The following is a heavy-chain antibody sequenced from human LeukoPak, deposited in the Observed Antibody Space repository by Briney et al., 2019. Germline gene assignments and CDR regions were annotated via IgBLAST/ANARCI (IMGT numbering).Heavy chain of an antibody. CDR1: GFTFSSYA. V-gene: IGHV3-23*01. CDR2: ISGSGGST. CDR3: AKDLHIVVVPAAFDY. Sequence: GGSLRLSCAASGFTFSSYAMSWVRQAPGKELEWVSAISGSGGSTYYADSVKGRFTISRDNSKNTLYLQINSLRAEDTAEYYCAKDLHIVVVPAAFDYWGQGTLVTVSS. D-gene: IGHD2-2*01. J-gene: IGHJ4*02.